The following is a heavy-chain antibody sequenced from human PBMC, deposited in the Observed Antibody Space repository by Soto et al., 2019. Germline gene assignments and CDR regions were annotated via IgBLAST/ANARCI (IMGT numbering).Heavy chain of an antibody. CDR3: VFFLMIRRPPRSTLFPYTTLSDL. D-gene: IGHD4-17*01. CDR1: GGSMSSYY. Sequence: GTKSLNCTVSGGSMSSYYWSWIRQPQGKGLEWIGHIYYSGSTNYNPSLKSRVTISVDTSKNLLSLKLSSVTAAYTAVYYCVFFLMIRRPPRSTLFPYTTLSDL. CDR2: IYYSGST. J-gene: IGHJ2*01. V-gene: IGHV4-59*08.